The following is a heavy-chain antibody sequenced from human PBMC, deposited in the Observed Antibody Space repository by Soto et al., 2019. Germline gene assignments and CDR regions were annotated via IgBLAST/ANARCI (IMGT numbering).Heavy chain of an antibody. CDR1: GYTFTTYG. J-gene: IGHJ4*02. CDR2: ISPYNGNT. D-gene: IGHD6-13*01. Sequence: ASVKVSCKASGYTFTTYGISWVRRAPGQGLEWMGWISPYNGNTIYAQKFQGRVTMTTDTSTSTAYMELRSLRSDDTAIYYCARVSATGRPFDYWGQGTLVTVSS. CDR3: ARVSATGRPFDY. V-gene: IGHV1-18*04.